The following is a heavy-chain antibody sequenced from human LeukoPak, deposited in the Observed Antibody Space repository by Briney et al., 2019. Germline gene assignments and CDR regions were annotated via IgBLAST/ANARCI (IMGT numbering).Heavy chain of an antibody. CDR2: IDPNSGGT. V-gene: IGHV1-2*02. CDR3: ARDPRDGYNCPFDY. J-gene: IGHJ4*02. D-gene: IGHD5-24*01. Sequence: GASVKVSCKASGYTFTGYYMHWVRQAPGQGLEWMGWIDPNSGGTNYKQKFQGRVTMTRDTSISTAYMELSRLRSDDTAVYYCARDPRDGYNCPFDYWGQGTLVTVSS. CDR1: GYTFTGYY.